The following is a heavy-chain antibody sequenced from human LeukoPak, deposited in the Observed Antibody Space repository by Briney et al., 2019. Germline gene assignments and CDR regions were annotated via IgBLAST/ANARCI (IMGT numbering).Heavy chain of an antibody. Sequence: GASVKVSCKASGYTFTGYYMHWVRQAPGQGLEWMGWINPNSGGTNYAQKLQGRVTMTTDTSTSTAYMELRSLRSDDTAVYYCARAYDRSYYYYGMDVWGQGTTVTVSS. V-gene: IGHV1-2*02. CDR2: INPNSGGT. D-gene: IGHD3-9*01. CDR3: ARAYDRSYYYYGMDV. J-gene: IGHJ6*02. CDR1: GYTFTGYY.